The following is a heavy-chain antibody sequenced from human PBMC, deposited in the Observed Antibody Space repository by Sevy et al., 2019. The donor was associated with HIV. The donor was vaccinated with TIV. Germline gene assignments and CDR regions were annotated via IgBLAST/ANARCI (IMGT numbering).Heavy chain of an antibody. CDR1: GFSLSTAGVG. CDR3: VHSRMRGNGMDV. Sequence: SGPTLVNPTQTLTLTCTFSGFSLSTAGVGVGWIRQPPGKALECLALIYWDEDKRYRTSLRSRLTINKDTSKNQAVLTMTNMDPVDTATYYCVHSRMRGNGMDVWGQGTTVTVSS. J-gene: IGHJ6*02. V-gene: IGHV2-5*02. CDR2: IYWDEDK.